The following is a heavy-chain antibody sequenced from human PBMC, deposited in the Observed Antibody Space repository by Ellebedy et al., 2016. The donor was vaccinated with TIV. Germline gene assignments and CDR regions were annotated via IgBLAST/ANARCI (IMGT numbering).Heavy chain of an antibody. Sequence: GGSLRLXXAASGFTFSSYAMSWVRQAPGKGLEWVSGISGSGGSRYYADSVKGRFTISRDNSKNTLYLQMNSLRAEDTAVYYCAKDLITFGGVIAIGLFDYWGQGTLVTVSS. CDR3: AKDLITFGGVIAIGLFDY. CDR2: ISGSGGSR. J-gene: IGHJ4*02. CDR1: GFTFSSYA. V-gene: IGHV3-23*01. D-gene: IGHD3-16*02.